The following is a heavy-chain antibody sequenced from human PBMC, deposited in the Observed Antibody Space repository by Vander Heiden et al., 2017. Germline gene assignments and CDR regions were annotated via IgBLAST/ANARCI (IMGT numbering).Heavy chain of an antibody. V-gene: IGHV3-15*01. CDR2: IRSKSDGGTT. CDR3: TTGGGTGDF. Sequence: EVQLVESGGGWVDPGGSLRLSCAVSQFTLTETWVSWVRQAPGKGLEWVGRIRSKSDGGTTDYAAPVKGRFTVSRDDSENTSFLQMNSLKTEDTAVYYCTTGGGTGDFWGQGTLVTVSS. CDR1: QFTLTETW. D-gene: IGHD7-27*01. J-gene: IGHJ4*02.